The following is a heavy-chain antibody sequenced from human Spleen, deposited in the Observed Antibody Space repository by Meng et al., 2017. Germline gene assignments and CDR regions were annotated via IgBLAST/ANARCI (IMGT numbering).Heavy chain of an antibody. V-gene: IGHV3-30*01. D-gene: IGHD1-26*01. CDR2: ISYDGSNK. J-gene: IGHJ6*02. CDR1: GFTFSSYA. Sequence: GGSLRLSCAASGFTFSSYAMHWVRQAPGKGLEWVAVISYDGSNKYYADSVKGRFTISRDNSKNTLYLQMNSLRAEDTAVYYCAREMGVGAPYFYHYSGMDVWGQGTTVTVSS. CDR3: AREMGVGAPYFYHYSGMDV.